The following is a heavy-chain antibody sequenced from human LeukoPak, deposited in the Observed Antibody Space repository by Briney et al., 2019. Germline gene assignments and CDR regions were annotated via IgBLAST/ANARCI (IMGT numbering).Heavy chain of an antibody. CDR2: INPNSGGT. Sequence: EASVKVSCKASGYTFTGYYMHLVRQAPGQGLEWMGWINPNSGGTNYAQKFQGRVTMTRDTSISTAYMELSRLRSDDTAVYYCARAIVVVPRAFDYWGQGTLVTVSS. D-gene: IGHD2-2*01. J-gene: IGHJ4*02. CDR3: ARAIVVVPRAFDY. CDR1: GYTFTGYY. V-gene: IGHV1-2*02.